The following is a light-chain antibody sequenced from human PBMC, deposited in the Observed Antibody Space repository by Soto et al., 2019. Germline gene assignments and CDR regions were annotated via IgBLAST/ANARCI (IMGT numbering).Light chain of an antibody. J-gene: IGKJ1*01. CDR3: QQYNNWLWT. CDR2: GAS. V-gene: IGKV3-15*01. Sequence: EIVMTQSPATLSVSPGERATLSCRARQSVSSNLAWYQQKPGQAPRLLIYGASTRATGIPARFSGSGSGTEFTLTISSLQSEDLSVYYCQQYNNWLWTVGQGTKVEIK. CDR1: QSVSSN.